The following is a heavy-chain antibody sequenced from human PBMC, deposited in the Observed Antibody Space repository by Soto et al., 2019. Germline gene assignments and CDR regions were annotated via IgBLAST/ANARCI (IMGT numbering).Heavy chain of an antibody. D-gene: IGHD2-21*01. CDR3: AKAYCDGDCYTWSGYFHN. CDR2: ISSNSANI. V-gene: IGHV3-9*01. J-gene: IGHJ1*01. CDR1: GFSFDDYV. Sequence: EVQLVESGGGLVQPRRSLRLSCEGSGFSFDDYVMHWVRQAPGKGLEWVSGISSNSANIEYADSVKGRFTISRDNAKNSLHLQMNSLRVEDTAFYYCAKAYCDGDCYTWSGYFHNWGQGTLVSVSS.